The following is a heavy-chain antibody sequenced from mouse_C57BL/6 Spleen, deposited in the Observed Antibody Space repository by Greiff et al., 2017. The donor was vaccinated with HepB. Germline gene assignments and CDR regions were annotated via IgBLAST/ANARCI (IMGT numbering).Heavy chain of an antibody. CDR3: ARLGDYGSSYDFDY. D-gene: IGHD1-1*01. Sequence: QVQLKQSGAELVRPGTSVKMSCKASGYTFTNYWIGWAKQRPGHGLEWIGDIYPGGGYTNYNEKFKGKATLTADKSSSTAYMQFSSLTSEDSAIYYCARLGDYGSSYDFDYWGQGTTLTVSS. V-gene: IGHV1-63*01. CDR1: GYTFTNYW. CDR2: IYPGGGYT. J-gene: IGHJ2*01.